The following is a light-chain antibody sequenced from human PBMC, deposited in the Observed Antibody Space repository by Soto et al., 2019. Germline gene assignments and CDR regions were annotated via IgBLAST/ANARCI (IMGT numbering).Light chain of an antibody. CDR1: RSVSSS. V-gene: IGKV3-15*01. Sequence: EIVMTQSPVTLSVSPGERATLSCRASRSVSSSLAWYQQKPGQAPRLLIYGASTRATGIPARFTGSGSGTEFTLTISSLQSVDFAIYYCQQYDNWPPLTFGGGTKVEIK. CDR2: GAS. CDR3: QQYDNWPPLT. J-gene: IGKJ4*01.